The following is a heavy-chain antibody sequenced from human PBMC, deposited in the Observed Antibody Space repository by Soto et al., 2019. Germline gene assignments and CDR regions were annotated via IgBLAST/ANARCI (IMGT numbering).Heavy chain of an antibody. V-gene: IGHV4-4*02. CDR1: GGSISSSNW. CDR2: IYHSGST. CDR3: ARVEIGATGHYFDY. D-gene: IGHD1-26*01. J-gene: IGHJ4*02. Sequence: SETLSLTCAVSGGSISSSNWWSWVRQPPGKGLEWIGEIYHSGSTNYNPSLKSRVTISVDKSKNQFSLKLSSVTAADTAVYYCARVEIGATGHYFDYWGQGTLVTVSS.